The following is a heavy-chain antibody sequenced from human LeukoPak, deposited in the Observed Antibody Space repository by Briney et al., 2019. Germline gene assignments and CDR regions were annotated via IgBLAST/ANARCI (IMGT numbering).Heavy chain of an antibody. CDR1: GGSISSYY. Sequence: PSETLSLTCTVSGGSISSYYWSWIRQPAGKGLEWIGRIYTSGSTNYNPSLKSRVTISVDKSKNQFSLKLSSVTAADTAVYYCARGVVPARGDWFDPWAREPWSPSPQ. CDR2: IYTSGST. V-gene: IGHV4-4*07. D-gene: IGHD2-2*01. CDR3: ARGVVPARGDWFDP. J-gene: IGHJ5*02.